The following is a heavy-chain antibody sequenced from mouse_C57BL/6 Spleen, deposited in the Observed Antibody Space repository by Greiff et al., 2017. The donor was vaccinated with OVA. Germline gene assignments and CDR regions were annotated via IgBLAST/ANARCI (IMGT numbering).Heavy chain of an antibody. CDR1: GYTFTNYW. D-gene: IGHD2-5*01. CDR2: IYPGGGYT. Sequence: QVQLQQSGAELVRPGTSVKMSCKASGYTFTNYWIGWAKQRPGHGLEWIGDIYPGGGYTNYNEKFKGKATLTADKSSSTAYMQFSSLTSEDSAIYYCARGPYSNYLYYAMDYWGQGTSVTVSS. CDR3: ARGPYSNYLYYAMDY. J-gene: IGHJ4*01. V-gene: IGHV1-63*01.